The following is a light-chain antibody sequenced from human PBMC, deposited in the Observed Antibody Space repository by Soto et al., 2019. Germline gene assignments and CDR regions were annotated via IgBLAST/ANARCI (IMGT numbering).Light chain of an antibody. V-gene: IGKV3-15*01. Sequence: EIVMTQSPATLSVSPGERATLSCRASQSVSSNLAWYQQKPGQAPRLLIYGASTSATGIPARFSGSGSGTEFTLTISSLQSEDFAVYYCQEYNKWPPYTFGQGTKLEIE. J-gene: IGKJ2*01. CDR2: GAS. CDR1: QSVSSN. CDR3: QEYNKWPPYT.